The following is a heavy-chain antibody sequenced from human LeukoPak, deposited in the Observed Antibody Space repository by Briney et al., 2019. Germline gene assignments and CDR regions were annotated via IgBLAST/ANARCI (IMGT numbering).Heavy chain of an antibody. CDR2: INPSGGST. CDR1: GYTFTSYY. V-gene: IGHV1-46*01. CDR3: ARDPTGGDWFDP. Sequence: ASVKVSCKASGYTFTSYYMHWVRQAPGQGLEWMGIINPSGGSTSYAQKFQGRVTMTRDTSASTVYMELGSLRSEDTAVYYCARDPTGGDWFDPWGQGTLVTVSS. J-gene: IGHJ5*02. D-gene: IGHD7-27*01.